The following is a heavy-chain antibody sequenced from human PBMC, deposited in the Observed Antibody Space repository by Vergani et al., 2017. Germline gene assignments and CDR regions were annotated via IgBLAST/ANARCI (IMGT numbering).Heavy chain of an antibody. J-gene: IGHJ4*02. CDR3: ARAFGGNPGY. D-gene: IGHD4-23*01. V-gene: IGHV3-33*01. CDR1: GFTFSSYG. Sequence: QLQLVESGGGVVQPGRSLRLSCAASGFTFSSYGMHWVRQAPGKGLEWVAVIWYDGSNKYHADSVKGRFTISRDNSKNTLYLQMNSLRAEDTAVYYCARAFGGNPGYWGQGTLVTVSS. CDR2: IWYDGSNK.